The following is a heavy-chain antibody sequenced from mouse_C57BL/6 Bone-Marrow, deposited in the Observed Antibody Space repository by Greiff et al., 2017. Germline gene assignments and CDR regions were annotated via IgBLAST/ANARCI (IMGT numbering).Heavy chain of an antibody. J-gene: IGHJ2*01. CDR2: IYPRSGNT. D-gene: IGHD3-2*02. CDR1: GYTFTSYG. CDR3: ARSGY. V-gene: IGHV1-81*01. Sequence: VQLQQSGAELARPGPSVTLSCTASGYTFTSYGISWVKQRTGQGLEWIGEIYPRSGNTYYNETFKGQATLTADKSSSTAYMELRSLKSEDSAVYFCARSGYWGQGTTLTVSS.